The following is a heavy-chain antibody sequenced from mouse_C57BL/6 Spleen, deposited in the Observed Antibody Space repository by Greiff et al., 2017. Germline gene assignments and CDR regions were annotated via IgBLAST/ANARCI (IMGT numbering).Heavy chain of an antibody. CDR2: IYPGDGDT. CDR3: ARWGTTGYYYAMDY. Sequence: VQLQQSGPELVKPGASVKISCKASGYAFSSSWMNWVKQRPGKGLEWIGRIYPGDGDTNYNGKFKGKATLTADKSSSTAYMQLSSLTSEDAAVYFCARWGTTGYYYAMDYWGQGTSVTVSS. J-gene: IGHJ4*01. D-gene: IGHD1-1*01. V-gene: IGHV1-82*01. CDR1: GYAFSSSW.